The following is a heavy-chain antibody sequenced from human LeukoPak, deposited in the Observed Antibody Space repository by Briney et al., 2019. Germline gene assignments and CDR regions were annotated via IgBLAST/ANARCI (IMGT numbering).Heavy chain of an antibody. Sequence: PGGSLRLSCAASGFTFGAYWMHWVRQAPGKRLVWVSRVKYDGSTTTYADSVRGRFTISRDNAKNVLYLQMNSLRVEDTAVYYCARDLNWLLFDYWGQGTLVTVSS. CDR1: GFTFGAYW. CDR3: ARDLNWLLFDY. CDR2: VKYDGSTT. J-gene: IGHJ4*02. V-gene: IGHV3-74*01. D-gene: IGHD3-9*01.